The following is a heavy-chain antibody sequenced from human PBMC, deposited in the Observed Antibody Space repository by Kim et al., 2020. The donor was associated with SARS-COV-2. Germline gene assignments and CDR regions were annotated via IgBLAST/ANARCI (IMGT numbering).Heavy chain of an antibody. CDR2: IYYSGST. J-gene: IGHJ4*02. Sequence: SETLSLTCTVSGGSISSYYWSWIRQPPGKGLEWIGYIYYSGSTNYNPSLKSRVTISVDTSKNQFSLKLSSVTTADTAVYYCARWGLYCSGGSCCDYWGQGTLVTVSS. V-gene: IGHV4-59*01. D-gene: IGHD2-15*01. CDR1: GGSISSYY. CDR3: ARWGLYCSGGSCCDY.